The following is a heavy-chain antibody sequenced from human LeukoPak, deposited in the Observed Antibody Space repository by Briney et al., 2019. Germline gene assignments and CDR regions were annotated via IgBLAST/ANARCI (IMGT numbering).Heavy chain of an antibody. Sequence: GGSLRLSCAASGFTLSSYWMSWVRQAPGKGLEWVANIKQDGSEKYYVDSVQGRFTISRDNAKNSLYLQMNSLRAEDTAVYYCARVPSDGSADVWGKGTTVTVSS. CDR3: ARVPSDGSADV. D-gene: IGHD3-10*01. V-gene: IGHV3-7*01. J-gene: IGHJ6*04. CDR2: IKQDGSEK. CDR1: GFTLSSYW.